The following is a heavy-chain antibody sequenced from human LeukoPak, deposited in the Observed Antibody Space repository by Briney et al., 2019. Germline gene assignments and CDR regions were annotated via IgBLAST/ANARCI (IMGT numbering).Heavy chain of an antibody. CDR2: ISYDGGNK. Sequence: PGRSLRLSCAASGFTFSSYAMHWVRQAPGKGLEWVAVISYDGGNKYYADSGKGRFAISRDNSKNTLYLQMNSLRPEDTAVYYCAREAEAFDYWGQGTLVTVSS. J-gene: IGHJ4*02. V-gene: IGHV3-30*09. CDR1: GFTFSSYA. CDR3: AREAEAFDY.